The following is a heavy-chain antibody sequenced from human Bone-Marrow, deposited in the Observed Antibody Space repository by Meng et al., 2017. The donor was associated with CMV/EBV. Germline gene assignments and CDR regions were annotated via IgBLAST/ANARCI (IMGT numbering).Heavy chain of an antibody. CDR3: ARDHEGVDTAMVTQYYYDSSTDY. CDR2: INSDGSST. Sequence: GESLKISCAASGFTFSSYWMHWVRQAPGKGLVWVSRINSDGSSTSYADSVKGRFTISRDNSKNTLYLQMNSLRAEDTAVYYCARDHEGVDTAMVTQYYYDSSTDYWGQGTLVTVSS. CDR1: GFTFSSYW. D-gene: IGHD5-18*01. J-gene: IGHJ4*02. V-gene: IGHV3-74*01.